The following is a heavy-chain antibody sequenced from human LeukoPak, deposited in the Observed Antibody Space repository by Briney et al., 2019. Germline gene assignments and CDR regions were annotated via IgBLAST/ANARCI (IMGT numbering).Heavy chain of an antibody. CDR2: TYYRSKWYN. Sequence: SQTLSLTCAISGDSVSSNSAAWNWIRQSPSRGLEWLGRTYYRSKWYNDYAVSVRSRITINPDTSKNQFSLQLNSVTPEDTAVYYCARDTLLTYSSGPYGMDVWGQGTTVTVSS. CDR3: ARDTLLTYSSGPYGMDV. V-gene: IGHV6-1*01. D-gene: IGHD6-19*01. CDR1: GDSVSSNSAA. J-gene: IGHJ6*02.